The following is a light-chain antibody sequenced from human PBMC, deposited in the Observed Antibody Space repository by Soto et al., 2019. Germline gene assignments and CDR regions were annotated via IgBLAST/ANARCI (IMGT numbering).Light chain of an antibody. CDR1: QGISNE. J-gene: IGKJ1*01. Sequence: IQMTQSPSSLSASVGDRVTITCRASQGISNELGWYQQRPGKAPKVLIYGASNIQSGVQSRFSGSASGTDFTLTISSLQPEDFATYYCLQDYTYPWTFGQGTKVEMK. V-gene: IGKV1-6*01. CDR2: GAS. CDR3: LQDYTYPWT.